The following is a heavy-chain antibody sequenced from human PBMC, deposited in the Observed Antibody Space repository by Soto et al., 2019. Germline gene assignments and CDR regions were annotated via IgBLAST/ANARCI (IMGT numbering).Heavy chain of an antibody. CDR1: GGSISTYY. J-gene: IGHJ4*02. V-gene: IGHV4-59*01. CDR3: ARQYTSSWFSDY. D-gene: IGHD6-13*01. Sequence: ASETLSLTCTVSGGSISTYYWSWIRQPPGKGLEWIGYIYSSGSTNYNPSLKSRVTISVDTSKNQFSLKLSSVTAADTAVYYCARQYTSSWFSDYWGQGTLVTVSS. CDR2: IYSSGST.